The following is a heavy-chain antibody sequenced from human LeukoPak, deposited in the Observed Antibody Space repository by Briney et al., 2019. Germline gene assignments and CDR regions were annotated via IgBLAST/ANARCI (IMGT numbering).Heavy chain of an antibody. CDR1: GFTFSSFG. Sequence: GGSLRLSCAASGFTFSSFGMSWVRQAPGKGLEWVSYISSSGTTISYAQSVKGRFTITRDNAQNSLTLHMNTLRADDTAVYYCAKDGGTHFDHWGQGTLVTVSS. CDR3: AKDGGTHFDH. J-gene: IGHJ4*02. V-gene: IGHV3-48*01. CDR2: ISSSGTTI. D-gene: IGHD1-26*01.